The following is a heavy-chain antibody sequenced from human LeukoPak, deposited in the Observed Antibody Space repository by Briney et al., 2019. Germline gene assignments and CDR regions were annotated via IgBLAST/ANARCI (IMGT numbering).Heavy chain of an antibody. CDR2: ITWNSDNI. CDR3: AKGGGGRLIYYYYMDV. Sequence: GRSLRLSCAASGFTFDDYAMHWVRQAPGKGLEWVSGITWNSDNIEYADSVKGGFTISRDNAKNSLYLQMNSLRAEDMALYYCAKGGGGRLIYYYYMDVWGKGTTVTVSS. CDR1: GFTFDDYA. D-gene: IGHD3-16*01. V-gene: IGHV3-9*03. J-gene: IGHJ6*03.